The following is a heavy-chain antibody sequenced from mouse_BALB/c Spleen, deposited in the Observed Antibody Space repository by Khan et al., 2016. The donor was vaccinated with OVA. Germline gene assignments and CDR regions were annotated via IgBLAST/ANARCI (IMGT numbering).Heavy chain of an antibody. CDR2: IWRGGRR. Sequence: QVQLQQSGPSLVQPSQSLSITCTVSGFSLTNFGVHWVRQSPGKGLEWLGVIWRGGRRDYNAAFMSRLSITKDNSKSQVFFKMNSLQADDTAIYYCTSTLTGTTLDCWGRATTLTVSS. J-gene: IGHJ2*01. CDR1: GFSLTNFG. CDR3: TSTLTGTTLDC. D-gene: IGHD4-1*01. V-gene: IGHV2-5-1*01.